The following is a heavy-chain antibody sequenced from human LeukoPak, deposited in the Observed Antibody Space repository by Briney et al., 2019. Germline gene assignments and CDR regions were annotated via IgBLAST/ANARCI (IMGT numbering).Heavy chain of an antibody. V-gene: IGHV4-34*12. J-gene: IGHJ3*02. D-gene: IGHD3-22*01. CDR3: ARSYDSSGYDAFDI. CDR2: IIHSGGT. Sequence: SETLSLTCAVYGGSFSPYYWSWIRQPPGKGLEWIGDIIHSGGTHYNPSLKSRVTISVDTSKNQFSLKLSSVTAADTAVYYCARSYDSSGYDAFDIWGQGTMVTVSS. CDR1: GGSFSPYY.